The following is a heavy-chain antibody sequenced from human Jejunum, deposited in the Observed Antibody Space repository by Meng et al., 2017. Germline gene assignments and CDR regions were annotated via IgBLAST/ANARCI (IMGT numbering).Heavy chain of an antibody. CDR1: GFPSGYTFSNHW. V-gene: IGHV3-74*01. J-gene: IGHJ6*01. CDR3: VPGAFGQQLLLFYYYDDLDF. D-gene: IGHD6-6*01. Sequence: GGSLRLSCAASGFPSGYTFSNHWMHWVRQSPGKGLVWVSNINGDGSIKNYADSVKGRFTISRDNAKNTLYLEINSLRAEDTAVYYCVPGAFGQQLLLFYYYDDLDFWGQGNTV. CDR2: INGDGSIK.